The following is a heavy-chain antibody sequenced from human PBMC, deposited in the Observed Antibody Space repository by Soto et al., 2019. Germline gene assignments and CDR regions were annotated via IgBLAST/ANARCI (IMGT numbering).Heavy chain of an antibody. CDR3: ARGLSGSTYDY. Sequence: QVQLVQSGAAVKKPGSSVNVSCKASGGTFSSYTISWVRQAPGQGLEWMGRIIPILGIANYAQKFQGRVTITADKSTSTAYMELSSLRSEDTAVYSCARGLSGSTYDYWGQGTLVTVSS. D-gene: IGHD1-26*01. V-gene: IGHV1-69*02. CDR2: IIPILGIA. CDR1: GGTFSSYT. J-gene: IGHJ4*02.